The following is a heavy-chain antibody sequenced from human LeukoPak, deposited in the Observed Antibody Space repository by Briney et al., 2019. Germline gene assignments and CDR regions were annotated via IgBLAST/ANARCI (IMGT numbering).Heavy chain of an antibody. CDR3: ASADYGGNSKPY. CDR1: GFTVSSNY. J-gene: IGHJ4*02. V-gene: IGHV3-53*01. D-gene: IGHD4-23*01. CDR2: IYSGGST. Sequence: GGSLRLSCAASGFTVSSNYMSWVRQAPGKGLEWVSVIYSGGSTYYADSVKGRFTISRDNSKSTLYIQMNSLRAEDTAVYYCASADYGGNSKPYWGQGTLVTVSS.